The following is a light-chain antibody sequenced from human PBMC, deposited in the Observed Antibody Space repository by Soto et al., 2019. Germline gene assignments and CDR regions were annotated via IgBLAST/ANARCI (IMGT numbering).Light chain of an antibody. CDR2: AAS. V-gene: IGKV1-39*01. CDR3: QRSWT. Sequence: DIQMTQSPSSLSASVGDRVTITCRASQNISDSLNWYQHKPGKAPKLLIYAASSLQSGVPSRFSGSGSGTDFTLTISSLQTEDFARYYCQRSWTFGQGTKLE. J-gene: IGKJ2*01. CDR1: QNISDS.